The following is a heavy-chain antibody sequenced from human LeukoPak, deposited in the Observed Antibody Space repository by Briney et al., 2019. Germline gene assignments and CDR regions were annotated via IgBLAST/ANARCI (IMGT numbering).Heavy chain of an antibody. J-gene: IGHJ4*02. CDR1: GFSFSGYW. V-gene: IGHV3-74*01. D-gene: IGHD6-13*01. CDR2: IKSDGSST. Sequence: GGSLRLSCTTSGFSFSGYWMHWVRHAPGKGLVWVSRIKSDGSSTTYADSAKGRFTISRDNAKNSLYLEMNRLRAEDTAVYYCAKDPRRYSRTGGYFDYWGQGTLVTVSS. CDR3: AKDPRRYSRTGGYFDY.